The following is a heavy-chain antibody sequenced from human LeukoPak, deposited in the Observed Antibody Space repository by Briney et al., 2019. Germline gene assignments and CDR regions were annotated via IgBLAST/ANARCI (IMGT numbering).Heavy chain of an antibody. V-gene: IGHV3-21*01. CDR1: GFTFSTHL. CDR2: ISSGDTYI. Sequence: PGGSLRLSCAASGFTFSTHLMNWVRQAPGKGLEWVSSISSGDTYIYYAASVKGRFTVSRDNAKNSLYLQMNSLRAEDTAVYYCARDAAKDGYKPPDAFDIWGQGTMVTVSS. J-gene: IGHJ3*02. D-gene: IGHD5-24*01. CDR3: ARDAAKDGYKPPDAFDI.